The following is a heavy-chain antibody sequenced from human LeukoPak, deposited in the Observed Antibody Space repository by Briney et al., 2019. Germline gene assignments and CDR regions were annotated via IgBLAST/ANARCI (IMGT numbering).Heavy chain of an antibody. V-gene: IGHV3-30*18. J-gene: IGHJ6*02. CDR1: GFTFFNYG. Sequence: GRSLRLSCEASGFTFFNYGVHWVRQAPGKGLECVGVISYDGRNQKYAGSVKGRFTISRDNAKNTVWLQLNSLRPEDTAVYYCAKDRRMMSAYYGMDVWGQGTTVTVSS. CDR2: ISYDGRNQ. CDR3: AKDRRMMSAYYGMDV. D-gene: IGHD3-16*01.